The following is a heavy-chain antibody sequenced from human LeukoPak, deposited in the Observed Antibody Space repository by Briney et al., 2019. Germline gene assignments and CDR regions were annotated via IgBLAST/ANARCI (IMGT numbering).Heavy chain of an antibody. V-gene: IGHV4-4*02. CDR1: GGSISSSNW. Sequence: SETLSLTCAVSGGSISSSNWWSWVRQPPGKGLELIGEIYRSGNSNYNPSLKSRVIMSVDRSENQFSLRLSSVTAADTAVYYCAAMKVTTRTLNWFDPWGQGILVTVSS. CDR3: AAMKVTTRTLNWFDP. D-gene: IGHD4-17*01. J-gene: IGHJ5*02. CDR2: IYRSGNS.